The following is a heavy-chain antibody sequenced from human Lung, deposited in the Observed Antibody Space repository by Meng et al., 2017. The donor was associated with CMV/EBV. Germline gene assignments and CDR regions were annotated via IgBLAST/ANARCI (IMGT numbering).Heavy chain of an antibody. CDR2: IYSADRA. J-gene: IGHJ6*04. CDR1: GFTVTDNY. CDR3: ARPLAIRPMLGYYYGWDV. D-gene: IGHD6-6*01. V-gene: IGHV3-53*01. Sequence: GEXXTISCAASGFTVTDNYMIWVRQAPGKGLEWVSAIYSADRAYYADSVRGRFTISRDISKNTVYLQMLNLRAEDAAMYYCARPLAIRPMLGYYYGWDVWXKGTXVTVSS.